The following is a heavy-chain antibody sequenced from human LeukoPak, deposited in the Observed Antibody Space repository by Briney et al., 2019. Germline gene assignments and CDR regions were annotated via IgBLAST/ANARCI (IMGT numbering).Heavy chain of an antibody. V-gene: IGHV3-74*01. Sequence: PGGSLRLSCAASGFTFSSYWMHWVRQAPGKGLVWVSRSDSVETNTNYADSVKGRFTISRDNSKNTLYLQMNSLRAEDTAVYYCAKKDTVTTGVVDYWGQGTLVTVSS. J-gene: IGHJ4*02. CDR1: GFTFSSYW. CDR3: AKKDTVTTGVVDY. CDR2: SDSVETNT. D-gene: IGHD4-17*01.